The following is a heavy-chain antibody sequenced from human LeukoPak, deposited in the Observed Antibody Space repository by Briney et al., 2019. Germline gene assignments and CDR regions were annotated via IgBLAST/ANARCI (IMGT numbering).Heavy chain of an antibody. Sequence: ASVKVSCKASGYTFTSYAMNWVRQAPGQGLEWMGWINTNTGNPTYAQGFTGRFVFSLDTSVSTAYLQISSLKAEDTAVYYCASRTMAARPYYYYGMDVWGQGTTVTVSS. D-gene: IGHD6-6*01. CDR3: ASRTMAARPYYYYGMDV. CDR1: GYTFTSYA. J-gene: IGHJ6*02. V-gene: IGHV7-4-1*02. CDR2: INTNTGNP.